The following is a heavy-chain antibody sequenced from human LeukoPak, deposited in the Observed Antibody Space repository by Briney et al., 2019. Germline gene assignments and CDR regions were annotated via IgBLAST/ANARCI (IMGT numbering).Heavy chain of an antibody. J-gene: IGHJ5*02. CDR3: ARTPPKGDIDT. V-gene: IGHV1-8*01. Sequence: ASVKVSCKASSYSFSNFHINWVRQASGQGLEWIGWMSPKTGDRGYALKFQGRVTMTSDTSEGTVYMEVHSLTSDDSAVYYCARTPPKGDIDTWGQGTMVTVSS. CDR2: MSPKTGDR. CDR1: SYSFSNFH. D-gene: IGHD2-21*02.